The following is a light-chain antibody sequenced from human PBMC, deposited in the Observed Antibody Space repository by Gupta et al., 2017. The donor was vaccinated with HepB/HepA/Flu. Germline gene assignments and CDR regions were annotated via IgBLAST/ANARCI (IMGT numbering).Light chain of an antibody. V-gene: IGKV1-8*01. Sequence: ANRLTPSPSSFSASTGDRVTITCLASQGISSYLAWYQHKPGKAPKLLIYAASTLQSGVPSRFSGSGSGTDFTLTISCLQSEDFATYYCQQYYSYPLTFGQGTKVEIK. CDR1: QGISSY. CDR3: QQYYSYPLT. CDR2: AAS. J-gene: IGKJ1*01.